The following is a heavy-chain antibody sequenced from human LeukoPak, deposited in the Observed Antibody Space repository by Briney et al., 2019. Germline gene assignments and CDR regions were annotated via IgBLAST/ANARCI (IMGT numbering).Heavy chain of an antibody. CDR3: AKSGYNRFDY. J-gene: IGHJ4*02. CDR1: GFTLRSYV. D-gene: IGHD5-24*01. V-gene: IGHV3-23*01. Sequence: GGSLRLSCVASGFTLRSYVMNWVRQTPGKGLEWVSSISGSGDSTFYADSVKGRFSISRDNSKNTLYLQMIGLRAEDTAVYYCAKSGYNRFDYWGQGTLVTVSS. CDR2: ISGSGDST.